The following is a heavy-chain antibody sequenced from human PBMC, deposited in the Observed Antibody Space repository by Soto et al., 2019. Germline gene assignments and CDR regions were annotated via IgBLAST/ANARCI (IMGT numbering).Heavy chain of an antibody. CDR1: GFTFSSYA. D-gene: IGHD5-18*01. CDR2: ISGSGGST. V-gene: IGHV3-23*01. J-gene: IGHJ3*02. Sequence: PGGSLRLSCAASGFTFSSYAMSWVRQAPGKGLEWVSAISGSGGSTYYADSVKGRFTISRDNSKNTLYLQMNSLRAEDTAVYYCAKDFKVEDTAMVTVWAFDIWGQGTMVTVSS. CDR3: AKDFKVEDTAMVTVWAFDI.